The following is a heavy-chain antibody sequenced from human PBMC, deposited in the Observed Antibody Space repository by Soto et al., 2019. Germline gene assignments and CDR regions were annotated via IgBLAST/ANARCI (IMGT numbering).Heavy chain of an antibody. CDR3: ARGRHYYGSGNTMDV. Sequence: QVQLQQWGAGLLRPSETLSLTCAVYGGSFSAYYWSWIRQPPGKGLEWIGEINHSGSTNYNPTLKIRVTISIDTSKNQFSLKLSSVTAADTAVYYCARGRHYYGSGNTMDVWGQGTTVTVSS. J-gene: IGHJ6*02. CDR2: INHSGST. V-gene: IGHV4-34*01. D-gene: IGHD3-10*01. CDR1: GGSFSAYY.